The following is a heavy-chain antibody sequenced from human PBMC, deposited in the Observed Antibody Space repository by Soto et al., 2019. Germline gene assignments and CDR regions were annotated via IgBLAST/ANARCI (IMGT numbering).Heavy chain of an antibody. CDR2: K. CDR3: AREWSTSGDLDY. J-gene: IGHJ4*02. V-gene: IGHV3-30*04. Sequence: QVQLVESGGGVVQPGRSLRLSCAASGFTFSSHCIQWVRQAPGKGLEWVAVKYYADSVKGRFTISRDNSKNTAYLQMNSLRAEDTAVFYCAREWSTSGDLDYWGQGTLVIVSS. CDR1: GFTFSSHC. D-gene: IGHD3-10*01.